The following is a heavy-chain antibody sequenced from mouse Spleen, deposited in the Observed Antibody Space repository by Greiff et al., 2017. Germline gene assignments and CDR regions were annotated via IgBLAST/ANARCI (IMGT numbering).Heavy chain of an antibody. Sequence: QVQLQQPGAELVRPGTSVKLSCKASGYTFTSYWMHWVKQRPGQGLEWIGVIDPSDSYTNYNQKFKGKATLTVDTSSSTAYMQLSSLTSEDSAVYYCARRGDYDEGYAMDYWGQGTSVTVSS. CDR1: GYTFTSYW. J-gene: IGHJ4*01. CDR3: ARRGDYDEGYAMDY. V-gene: IGHV1-59*01. D-gene: IGHD2-4*01. CDR2: IDPSDSYT.